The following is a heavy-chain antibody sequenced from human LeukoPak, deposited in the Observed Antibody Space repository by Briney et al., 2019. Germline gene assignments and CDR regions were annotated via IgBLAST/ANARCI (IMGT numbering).Heavy chain of an antibody. Sequence: SQTLSHTCAISWESLSSDSAAWNWIRHSPSSRLDWPGRTFYRYKLYNDCAVSVKSRITINPDTSKNQFSLQLNSVTPEDTAVYYCARERRVSGCSSTSCYSPYDILTGRSDYWGQGTLVTVSS. J-gene: IGHJ4*02. CDR1: WESLSSDSAA. V-gene: IGHV6-1*01. CDR3: ARERRVSGCSSTSCYSPYDILTGRSDY. CDR2: TFYRYKLYN. D-gene: IGHD2-2*01.